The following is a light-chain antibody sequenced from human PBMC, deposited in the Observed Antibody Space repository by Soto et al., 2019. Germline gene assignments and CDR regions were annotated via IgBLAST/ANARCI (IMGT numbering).Light chain of an antibody. CDR2: DAS. V-gene: IGKV3-11*01. CDR3: QQRSNWPIT. Sequence: VMTQSPVALSVSPGERATLSCRASQSVSSYLAWYQQKPGQAPRLLIYDASNRATGIPARFSGSGSGTDFTLTISSLEPEDFAVYYCQQRSNWPITFGQGTRLEIK. CDR1: QSVSSY. J-gene: IGKJ5*01.